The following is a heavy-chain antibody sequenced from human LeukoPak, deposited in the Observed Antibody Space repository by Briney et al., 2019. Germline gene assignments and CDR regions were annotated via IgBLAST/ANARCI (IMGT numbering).Heavy chain of an antibody. J-gene: IGHJ4*02. D-gene: IGHD2-15*01. CDR2: IYWDDDE. CDR3: AHGVHRAHCSGGSCYNFDY. V-gene: IGHV2-5*02. CDR1: GFSLSTDAMG. Sequence: SGPTLVKPTQTLALTCAFSGFSLSTDAMGVGWFRQPPGKALEWLAIIYWDDDERYSPSLKSRLTLIKDTSRNQVVLAMTNMDPVDTATYYCAHGVHRAHCSGGSCYNFDYWGQGTLVTVSS.